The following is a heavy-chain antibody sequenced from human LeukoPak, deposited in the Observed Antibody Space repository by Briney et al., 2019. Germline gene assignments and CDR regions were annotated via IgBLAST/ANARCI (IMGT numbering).Heavy chain of an antibody. CDR1: AYTFTSND. CDR3: ARGGGWVDAFDI. J-gene: IGHJ3*02. Sequence: GSLKLSTEASAYTFTSNDINWVRQATGQRLEWMGWMNPNNGNTGYAQKFQSRVTMTRNTSISTAYMELSSLRSEDTAVYYCARGGGWVDAFDIWGQGTMVTVSS. CDR2: MNPNNGNT. V-gene: IGHV1-8*01. D-gene: IGHD4-23*01.